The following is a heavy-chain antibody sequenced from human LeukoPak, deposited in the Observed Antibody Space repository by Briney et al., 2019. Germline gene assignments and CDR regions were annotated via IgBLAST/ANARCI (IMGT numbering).Heavy chain of an antibody. CDR1: GFTFSGSA. V-gene: IGHV3-23*01. CDR3: AKHRAMIVENGMDV. J-gene: IGHJ6*02. CDR2: ISGSGGST. D-gene: IGHD3-22*01. Sequence: GGSLRLSCAASGFTFSGSAMSWVRPAPGEGLEWVSAISGSGGSTYYADSVKGRFTISRDNSKNTLYLQMNSLRAEDTAVYYCAKHRAMIVENGMDVWGQGTTVTVSS.